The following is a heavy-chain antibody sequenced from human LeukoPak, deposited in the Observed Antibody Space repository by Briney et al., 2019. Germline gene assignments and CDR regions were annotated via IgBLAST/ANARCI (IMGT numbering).Heavy chain of an antibody. CDR2: IWYDGSNK. D-gene: IGHD6-6*01. V-gene: IGHV3-33*08. CDR1: GFTFSSYS. CDR3: ARSVSSSSHYYYYYGMDV. J-gene: IGHJ6*02. Sequence: PGGSLRLSCAASGFTFSSYSMNWVRQAPGKGLEWVAVIWYDGSNKYYADSVKGRFTISRDNSKNTLYLQMNSLRAEDTAVYYCARSVSSSSHYYYYYGMDVWGQGTTVTVSS.